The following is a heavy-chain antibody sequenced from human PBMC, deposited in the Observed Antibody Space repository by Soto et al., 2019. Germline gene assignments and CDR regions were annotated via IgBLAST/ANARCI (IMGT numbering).Heavy chain of an antibody. J-gene: IGHJ4*02. Sequence: SETLSLTCPVSGDSIRAFPYFWGWIRQPPGKRLEWIGSIFYDGYTLYTPSLKSRVTISVDTSKNQFSLKLTSVAAADTAIYFCARLQAAVPHYWGQG. CDR2: IFYDGYT. CDR3: ARLQAAVPHY. D-gene: IGHD6-13*01. V-gene: IGHV4-39*01. CDR1: GDSIRAFPYF.